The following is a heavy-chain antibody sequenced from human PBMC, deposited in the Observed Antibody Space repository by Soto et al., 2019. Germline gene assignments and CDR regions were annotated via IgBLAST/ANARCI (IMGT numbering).Heavy chain of an antibody. CDR2: ISAYNGNT. J-gene: IGHJ5*02. V-gene: IGHV1-18*01. CDR3: ARVVGVTIFGVVNGYNWFDP. Sequence: ASVKVSCKASGYTFTNYGLTWVRQAPGQGPEWVGWISAYNGNTHYAQKLQGRVAMTTDTSTSTAYMELRSLSSDDTAVYYCARVVGVTIFGVVNGYNWFDPWGQGTLVTVSS. CDR1: GYTFTNYG. D-gene: IGHD3-3*01.